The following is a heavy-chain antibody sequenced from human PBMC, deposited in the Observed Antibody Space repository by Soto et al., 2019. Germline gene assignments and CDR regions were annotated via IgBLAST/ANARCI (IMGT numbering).Heavy chain of an antibody. J-gene: IGHJ4*02. CDR3: VRQGSYYYGSGSQVYYFDY. CDR1: GGSISSSSYY. CDR2: IYYSGST. D-gene: IGHD3-10*01. V-gene: IGHV4-39*01. Sequence: SETLSLTCTVSGGSISSSSYYWGWIRQPPGKGLEWIGCIYYSGSTYYNPSLKSQVTISVDTSKKQYSLKLSSMTAAVTAVYYCVRQGSYYYGSGSQVYYFDYWGQGTLVTVSS.